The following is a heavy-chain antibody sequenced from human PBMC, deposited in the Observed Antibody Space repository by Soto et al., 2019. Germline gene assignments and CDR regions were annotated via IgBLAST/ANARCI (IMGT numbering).Heavy chain of an antibody. D-gene: IGHD6-6*01. J-gene: IGHJ4*02. Sequence: SDTLSITCTVSCGSISSSSYYGVVRRHPPGKWLEWIGSIYYSGSTYYNPSLKSRVTISEDTSKNQFSLKLSSVTAADTAVYYCARRSQYSSSFTFEYWGQGTLVTVSS. CDR2: IYYSGST. CDR1: CGSISSSSYY. V-gene: IGHV4-39*01. CDR3: ARRSQYSSSFTFEY.